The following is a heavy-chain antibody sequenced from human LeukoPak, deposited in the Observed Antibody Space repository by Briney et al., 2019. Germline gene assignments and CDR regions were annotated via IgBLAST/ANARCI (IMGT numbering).Heavy chain of an antibody. D-gene: IGHD3-16*02. Sequence: GGSLRLSCAASGFTFSSYSMNWVRQAPGKGLEWVSYISSSSSTIYYADSVKDRFTISRDNAKNSLYLQMNSLRAEDTAVYYYARVVIGPPWEKNDAFDIWGQGTMVTVSS. CDR1: GFTFSSYS. J-gene: IGHJ3*02. CDR3: ARVVIGPPWEKNDAFDI. CDR2: ISSSSSTI. V-gene: IGHV3-48*04.